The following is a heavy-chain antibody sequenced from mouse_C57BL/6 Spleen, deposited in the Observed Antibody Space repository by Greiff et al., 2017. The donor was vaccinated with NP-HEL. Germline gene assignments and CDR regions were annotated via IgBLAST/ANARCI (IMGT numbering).Heavy chain of an antibody. J-gene: IGHJ2*01. CDR1: GYTFTSYW. D-gene: IGHD2-3*01. CDR3: ARGYDQYYFDY. Sequence: VKLQQPGAELVMPGASVKLSCKASGYTFTSYWMHWVKQRPGQGLEWIGEIDPSDSYTNYNQKFKGKSTLTVDKSSSTAYMQLSSLTSEDSAVYYGARGYDQYYFDYWGQGTTLTVSS. V-gene: IGHV1-69*01. CDR2: IDPSDSYT.